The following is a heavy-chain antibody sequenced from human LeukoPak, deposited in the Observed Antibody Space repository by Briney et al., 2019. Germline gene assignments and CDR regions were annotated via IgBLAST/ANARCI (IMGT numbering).Heavy chain of an antibody. CDR3: ARDHFQDYDGYEVRWFDP. CDR1: GFTFSDYY. J-gene: IGHJ5*02. V-gene: IGHV3-11*06. D-gene: IGHD4-17*01. CDR2: ISSSSTYT. Sequence: PGGSLRLSCAAPGFTFSDYYMSWIRQAPGKGLEWISYISSSSTYTDYADSVKGRFAISRDNAKNSLYLQMNNLRAEDTAVYFCARDHFQDYDGYEVRWFDPWGQGTLVTVSS.